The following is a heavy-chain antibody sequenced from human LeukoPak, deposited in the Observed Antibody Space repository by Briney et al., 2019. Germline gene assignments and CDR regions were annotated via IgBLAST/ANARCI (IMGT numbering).Heavy chain of an antibody. CDR1: GFTFSSYS. J-gene: IGHJ4*02. Sequence: GRSLRLSCAASGFTFSSYSMNWVRQAPGKGLEWVSSISSSSSYIYYADSVKGRFTISRDNAKNSLYLQMNSLRAEDTAVYYCASSRGSHKIPDYWGQGTLVTVSS. D-gene: IGHD1-26*01. CDR2: ISSSSSYI. CDR3: ASSRGSHKIPDY. V-gene: IGHV3-21*01.